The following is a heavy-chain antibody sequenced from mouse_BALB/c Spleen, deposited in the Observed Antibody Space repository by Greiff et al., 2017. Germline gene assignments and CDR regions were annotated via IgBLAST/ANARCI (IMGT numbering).Heavy chain of an antibody. Sequence: EVKLVESGGGLVQPGGSRKLSCAASGFTFSSFGMHWVRQAPEKGLEWVAYISSGSSTIYYADTVKGRFTISRDNPKNTLFLQMTSLRSEDTAMYYCARWVGGAMDYWGHGTSVTVSS. J-gene: IGHJ4*01. CDR2: ISSGSSTI. V-gene: IGHV5-17*02. CDR1: GFTFSSFG. CDR3: ARWVGGAMDY. D-gene: IGHD1-1*01.